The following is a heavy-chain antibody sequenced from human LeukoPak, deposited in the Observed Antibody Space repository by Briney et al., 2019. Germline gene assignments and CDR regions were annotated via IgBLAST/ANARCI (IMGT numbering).Heavy chain of an antibody. D-gene: IGHD3-22*01. J-gene: IGHJ4*02. V-gene: IGHV3-7*02. CDR1: GFTLSSYW. Sequence: GGSLRLSCAASGFTLSSYWMSWVRQAPGKGLEWVANIKQDGSEKYYVDSVKGRFTISRDNAKNSLYLQMNSLRAEDTAVYYCANESYDSSGYYGEKWGQGTLVTVSS. CDR3: ANESYDSSGYYGEK. CDR2: IKQDGSEK.